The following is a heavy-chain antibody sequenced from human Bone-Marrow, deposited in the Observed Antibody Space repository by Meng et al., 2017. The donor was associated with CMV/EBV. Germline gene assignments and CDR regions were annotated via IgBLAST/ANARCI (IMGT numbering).Heavy chain of an antibody. CDR1: GYTFKNYA. Sequence: ASVKVSCKTAGYTFKNYAINWLRQAPGQGLEWMGWISAYNGYTNFAQKFQGRVTITTDESTSTAYMELSSLRSEDTAVYYCARGRTVATIFPDYWGQGTLVTVSS. CDR2: ISAYNGYT. V-gene: IGHV1-18*01. D-gene: IGHD5-12*01. J-gene: IGHJ4*02. CDR3: ARGRTVATIFPDY.